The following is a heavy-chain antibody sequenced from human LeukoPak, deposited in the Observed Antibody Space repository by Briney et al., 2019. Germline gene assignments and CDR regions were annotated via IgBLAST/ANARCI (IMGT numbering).Heavy chain of an antibody. J-gene: IGHJ3*02. Sequence: GGSLRLSCAASGFTFSNYGMHWVRQAPGKGLEWVAVIWYDGSNKYYADSVKGRFTISRDNAKNTLYLQMNSLRAEDTAVYYCARDRGSSHAFDIWGQGTMVTVSS. D-gene: IGHD1-26*01. CDR3: ARDRGSSHAFDI. V-gene: IGHV3-33*01. CDR2: IWYDGSNK. CDR1: GFTFSNYG.